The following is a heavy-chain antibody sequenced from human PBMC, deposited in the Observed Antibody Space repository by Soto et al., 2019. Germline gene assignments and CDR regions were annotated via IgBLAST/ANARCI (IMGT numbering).Heavy chain of an antibody. J-gene: IGHJ4*02. V-gene: IGHV3-11*01. D-gene: IGHD3-3*01. Sequence: PGGSLRLSCAASGVTFSDYYMSWIRQAPGKGLEWVSYISSSGSTIYYADSVKGRFTISRDNAKNSLYLQMNSLRAEDTAVYYCAREEDKAITIFGVVIPNFDYWGQGTLVTVSS. CDR2: ISSSGSTI. CDR3: AREEDKAITIFGVVIPNFDY. CDR1: GVTFSDYY.